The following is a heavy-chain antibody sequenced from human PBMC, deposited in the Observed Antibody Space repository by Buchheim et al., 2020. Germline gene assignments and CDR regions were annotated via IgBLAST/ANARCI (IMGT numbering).Heavy chain of an antibody. J-gene: IGHJ4*02. CDR1: GGSFSGYY. CDR3: ARGSDYYSHPFGY. V-gene: IGHV4-34*01. D-gene: IGHD2-21*01. Sequence: QVQLQQWGAGLLKPSETLSLTCAVYGGSFSGYYWSWIRQPPGKGLEWIGYIYYSGSTYYNPSLKSRVTISVDTSKNQFSLKLSSVTAADTAVYYCARGSDYYSHPFGYWGQGTL. CDR2: IYYSGST.